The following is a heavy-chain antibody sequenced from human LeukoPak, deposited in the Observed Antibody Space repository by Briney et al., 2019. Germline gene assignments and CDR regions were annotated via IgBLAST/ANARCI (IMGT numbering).Heavy chain of an antibody. CDR1: GFTLSKYW. CDR3: ASYHERYHAFDY. Sequence: GRSLSLSCAVSGFTLSKYWMQWVRHPPGKGRVWVSRITSDGSTTSYADSVKGPFTISIDNAKNTLSLQINSLRVEDTAVYYCASYHERYHAFDYWGQGTLVTVSS. CDR2: ITSDGSTT. J-gene: IGHJ4*02. V-gene: IGHV3-74*01. D-gene: IGHD2-2*01.